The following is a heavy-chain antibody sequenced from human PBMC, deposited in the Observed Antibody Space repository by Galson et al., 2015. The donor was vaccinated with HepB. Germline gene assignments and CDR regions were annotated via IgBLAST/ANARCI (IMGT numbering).Heavy chain of an antibody. CDR3: ARESGGSSSSWYRGGDYYGMDV. V-gene: IGHV3-30-3*01. J-gene: IGHJ6*02. CDR2: ISYDGSNK. D-gene: IGHD6-13*01. CDR1: GFTFSSYA. Sequence: SLRLSCAASGFTFSSYAMHWVRQAPGKGLEWVAVISYDGSNKYYADSVKGRFTISRDNSKNTLCLQMNSLRAEDTAVYYCARESGGSSSSWYRGGDYYGMDVWGQGTTVTVSS.